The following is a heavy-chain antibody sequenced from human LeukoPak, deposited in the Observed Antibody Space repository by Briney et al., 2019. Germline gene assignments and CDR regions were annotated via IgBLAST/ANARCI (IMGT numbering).Heavy chain of an antibody. CDR2: ISYDGSNK. J-gene: IGHJ4*02. Sequence: GGSLRLSCAASGFTFSSYAMHWVRQAPGKGLEWVAVISYDGSNKYYADSVKGRFTISRDNSKNTLYLQMNSLRAEDTAVYYCARGVGLYYFDYWGQGTLVTVSS. CDR3: ARGVGLYYFDY. D-gene: IGHD3-16*01. V-gene: IGHV3-30*04. CDR1: GFTFSSYA.